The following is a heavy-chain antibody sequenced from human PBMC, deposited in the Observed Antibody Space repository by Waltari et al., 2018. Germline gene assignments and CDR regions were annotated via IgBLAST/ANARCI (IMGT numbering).Heavy chain of an antibody. CDR2: IHNSGSP. CDR3: ARHATYYDFWSGHLGALDI. D-gene: IGHD3-3*01. Sequence: QVQLQESGPGLVKPSETLSLTCIVSGASTSSYYWSWLRQPPGKGLEWIGSIHNSGSPTYTPSLKVRVTISVDTLNNQVSLRLSSGTAADTAVYYCARHATYYDFWSGHLGALDIWGQGTMVTVSS. J-gene: IGHJ3*02. CDR1: GASTSSYY. V-gene: IGHV4-59*08.